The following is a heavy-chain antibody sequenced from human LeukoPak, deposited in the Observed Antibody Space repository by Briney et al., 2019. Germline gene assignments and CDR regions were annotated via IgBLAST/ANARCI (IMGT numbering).Heavy chain of an antibody. V-gene: IGHV4-39*07. CDR1: GGSISSSSYC. CDR2: IYYSGST. CDR3: AREGLNWNYGVDY. Sequence: PSETLSLTCTVSGGSISSSSYCWGWIRQPPGKGLEWIGSIYYSGSTYYNPSLKSRVTISVDTSKNQFSLKLSSVTATDTAVYYCAREGLNWNYGVDYWGQGTLVTVSS. D-gene: IGHD1-7*01. J-gene: IGHJ4*02.